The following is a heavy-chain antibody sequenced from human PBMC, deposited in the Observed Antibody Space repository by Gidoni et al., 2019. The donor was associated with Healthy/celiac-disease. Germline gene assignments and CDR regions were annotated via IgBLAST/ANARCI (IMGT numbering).Heavy chain of an antibody. CDR2: ISSSSSYT. V-gene: IGHV3-11*06. CDR3: ARRGDGYNPGWYFDL. CDR1: GFTFSDYY. J-gene: IGHJ2*01. Sequence: QVQLVESGGGLVKTGGSLRLSCAASGFTFSDYYMSWIRQAPGKGLEWVSYISSSSSYTNYADSVKGRFTISRDNAKNSLYLQMNSLRAEDTAVYYCARRGDGYNPGWYFDLWGRGTLVTVSS. D-gene: IGHD3-10*01.